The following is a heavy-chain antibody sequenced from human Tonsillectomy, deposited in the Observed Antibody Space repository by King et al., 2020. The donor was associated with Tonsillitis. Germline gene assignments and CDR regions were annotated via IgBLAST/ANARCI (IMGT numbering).Heavy chain of an antibody. V-gene: IGHV3-30*04. D-gene: IGHD3-3*01. J-gene: IGHJ6*02. CDR2: ISYDGSNK. CDR1: RFTFSSYT. Sequence: VQLVESGGGVVQPGRSLRLSCAASRFTFSSYTIHWVRQAPGKGLEWVAVISYDGSNKYYADSVKGRFTISRDNSKNTLYLQMNTLRAEDTAVYYCAKTLRPQNYFWNTYGANDYYDSMDVWGQGTTVTVSS. CDR3: AKTLRPQNYFWNTYGANDYYDSMDV.